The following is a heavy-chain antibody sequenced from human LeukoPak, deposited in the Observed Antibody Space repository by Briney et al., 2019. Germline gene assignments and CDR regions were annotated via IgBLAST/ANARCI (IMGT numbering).Heavy chain of an antibody. CDR1: GGSISSYY. CDR3: ARASRLYYDSSGYRANYFDY. J-gene: IGHJ4*02. CDR2: IYYSGST. V-gene: IGHV4-59*01. D-gene: IGHD3-22*01. Sequence: SETLSLTCTVSGGSISSYYWSWIRQPPGKGLEWIGYIYYSGSTNYNPSLKSRVTISVDTSKNQFSLKLSSVTAADTAVYYCARASRLYYDSSGYRANYFDYWGQGTLVTVSS.